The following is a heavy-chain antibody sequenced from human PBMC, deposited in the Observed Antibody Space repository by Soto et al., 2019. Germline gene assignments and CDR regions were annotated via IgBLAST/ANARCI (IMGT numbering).Heavy chain of an antibody. D-gene: IGHD3-22*01. V-gene: IGHV4-39*01. CDR2: IYYSGST. Sequence: QLQLQESGPGLVKPSETLSLTCTVSGGSISSSSYYWGWIRQPPGKGLEWIGSIYYSGSTYYNPSLKSRVTISVDTSKNQFSLKLSSVTAADTAVYYCARLRVFSLYDSSGYPRLNYYFDYWGQGTLVTVSS. CDR3: ARLRVFSLYDSSGYPRLNYYFDY. CDR1: GGSISSSSYY. J-gene: IGHJ4*02.